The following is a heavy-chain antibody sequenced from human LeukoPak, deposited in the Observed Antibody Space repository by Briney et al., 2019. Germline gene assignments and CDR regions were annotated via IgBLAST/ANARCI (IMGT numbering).Heavy chain of an antibody. CDR2: IVVGSGNT. V-gene: IGHV1-58*02. CDR3: AAELEMATDAFDI. CDR1: GYTFTGYY. J-gene: IGHJ3*02. Sequence: SVKVSCKASGYTFTGYYMQWVRQARGQRPEWIGWIVVGSGNTNYAQKFQDRVTITRDKSTGTAYMELSRLRSDDTAVYYCAAELEMATDAFDIWGQGTMVTVSS. D-gene: IGHD5-24*01.